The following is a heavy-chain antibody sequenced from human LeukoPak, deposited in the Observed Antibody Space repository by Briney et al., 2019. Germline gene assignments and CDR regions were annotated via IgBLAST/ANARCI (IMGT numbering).Heavy chain of an antibody. CDR2: IYYSGNT. CDR3: ARLIRGSRAFDI. J-gene: IGHJ3*02. D-gene: IGHD2-8*01. Sequence: SETLSLTCTVSGGAIRSGDYYWSWIRQPPGKGLEWIGYIYYSGNTYYNPSLKSRLTISLGTSENQFSLSLSSVTAADTAVYFCARLIRGSRAFDIWGRGTMVTVSS. CDR1: GGAIRSGDYY. V-gene: IGHV4-30-4*01.